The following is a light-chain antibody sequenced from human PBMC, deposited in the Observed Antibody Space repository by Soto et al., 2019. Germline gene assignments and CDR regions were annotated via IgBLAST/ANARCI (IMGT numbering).Light chain of an antibody. CDR3: SSYTSSNTLYV. CDR1: SSDVGGYSY. Sequence: QSVLTQPASVSGSPGQSITISCTGTSSDVGGYSYVSWYQQHPGKAPKLMIYEVSNRPSGVSNRFSGSKSGNTASLTISGLQAEDEADYYCSSYTSSNTLYVFGTGTKVTVL. CDR2: EVS. J-gene: IGLJ1*01. V-gene: IGLV2-14*01.